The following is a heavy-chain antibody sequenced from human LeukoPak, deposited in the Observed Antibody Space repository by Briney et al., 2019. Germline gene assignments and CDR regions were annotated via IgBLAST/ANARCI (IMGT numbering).Heavy chain of an antibody. CDR3: EKNALLWFGEFDAFDT. V-gene: IGHV3-30*18. J-gene: IGHJ3*02. D-gene: IGHD3-10*01. CDR2: ISYDGSNK. Sequence: GGSLRLSCALSGFTFCGYGMQCVREAPGRGLDWVAVISYDGSNKDSANSVKARFTISRNNSKNMLYLQTNSLRSEDTAVYYCEKNALLWFGEFDAFDTWGQGTLVTVSS. CDR1: GFTFCGYG.